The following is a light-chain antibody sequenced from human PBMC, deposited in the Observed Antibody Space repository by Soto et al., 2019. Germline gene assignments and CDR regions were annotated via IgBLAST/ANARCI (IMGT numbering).Light chain of an antibody. CDR3: SSYAGSNNYV. CDR1: SSDVGGYNY. J-gene: IGLJ1*01. V-gene: IGLV2-8*01. CDR2: EVS. Sequence: QSALTQPPSASGSPGQSFTISCTGSSSDVGGYNYVSWYQQHPGKAPKLMIYEVSKRPSGVPDRFSGSKSGNTASLTVSGLQAEDDADYYCSSYAGSNNYVFGTGTKLTVL.